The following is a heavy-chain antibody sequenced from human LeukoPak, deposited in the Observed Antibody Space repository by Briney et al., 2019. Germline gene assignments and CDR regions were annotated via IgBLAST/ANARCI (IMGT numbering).Heavy chain of an antibody. J-gene: IGHJ4*02. Sequence: ASVKVSCKASGYTFTSYDINWVRQATGQGLEWMGWVNPNSGNKGYARKFQGRVTMTRNTSISTAYMELSSLRSEDTAVYYCARSSSGPSFYWGQGTLVTVSS. CDR1: GYTFTSYD. V-gene: IGHV1-8*01. CDR2: VNPNSGNK. D-gene: IGHD1-14*01. CDR3: ARSSSGPSFY.